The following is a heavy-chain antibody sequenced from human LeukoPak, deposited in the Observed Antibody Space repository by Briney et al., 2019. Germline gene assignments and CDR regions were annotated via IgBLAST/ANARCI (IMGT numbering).Heavy chain of an antibody. D-gene: IGHD3-10*01. CDR2: INRDGSDL. CDR3: ARDVYSSGDY. Sequence: GGSLRLSCAASGFTFSSHWMHWVRQDPGKGLVWVSRINRDGSDLTYADSVKGRFTISRGNAKNTLYLQMNSLRVEDTAVYYCARDVYSSGDYWGQGTLVTVSS. J-gene: IGHJ4*02. CDR1: GFTFSSHW. V-gene: IGHV3-74*01.